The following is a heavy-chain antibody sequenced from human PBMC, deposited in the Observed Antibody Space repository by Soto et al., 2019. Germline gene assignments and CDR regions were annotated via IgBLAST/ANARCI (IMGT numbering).Heavy chain of an antibody. D-gene: IGHD6-19*01. Sequence: GGSLRLSCAASGFTFDDYAMHWVRQVPGKGLEWVAVISYDGSNKYYADSVKGRFTISRDNSKNTLYLQMNSLRAEDTAVYYCAKDAPYSSGWTPNLWGQGTLVTVSS. J-gene: IGHJ4*02. CDR2: ISYDGSNK. CDR3: AKDAPYSSGWTPNL. V-gene: IGHV3-30*18. CDR1: GFTFDDYA.